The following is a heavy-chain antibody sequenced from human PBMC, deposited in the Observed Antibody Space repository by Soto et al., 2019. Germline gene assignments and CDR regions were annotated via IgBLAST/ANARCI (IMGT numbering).Heavy chain of an antibody. CDR3: AREGCSSTSCYNDAFDI. J-gene: IGHJ3*02. Sequence: GGSLRLSCAASGFTFSSYAIHWVRQAPGKGLEWVAVISYDGSNKYYADSVKGRFTISRDNSKNTLYLQMNSLRAEDTAVYYCAREGCSSTSCYNDAFDIWGQGTMVTVSS. CDR1: GFTFSSYA. V-gene: IGHV3-30-3*01. D-gene: IGHD2-2*02. CDR2: ISYDGSNK.